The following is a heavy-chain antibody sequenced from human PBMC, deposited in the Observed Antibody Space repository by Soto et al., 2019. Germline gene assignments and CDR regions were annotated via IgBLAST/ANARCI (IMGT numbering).Heavy chain of an antibody. Sequence: GGSLRLSCAASGFTFSSYSMSWVRQAPGKGLEWVSGFRTGGDDATTYYADSVKGRFTISRDNSKNSLYLQMNSQRDEDTGVYYCARVIYGGWSTIKDYYYYAMDVWGQGTTVTVSS. D-gene: IGHD5-12*01. CDR3: ARVIYGGWSTIKDYYYYAMDV. CDR1: GFTFSSYS. J-gene: IGHJ6*02. CDR2: FRTGGDDATT. V-gene: IGHV3-23*01.